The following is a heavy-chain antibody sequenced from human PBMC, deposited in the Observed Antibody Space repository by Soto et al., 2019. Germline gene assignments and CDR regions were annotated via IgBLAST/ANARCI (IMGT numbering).Heavy chain of an antibody. CDR1: GGSISSYY. Sequence: SETLSLTCTVSGGSISSYYWSWIRQPPGKGLEWIGYIYYSGSTNYNPSLKSRVTISVDASKNQFSLKLSSVTAADTAVYYCARRWGRSFDYWGQGTLVTVS. CDR3: ARRWGRSFDY. CDR2: IYYSGST. D-gene: IGHD2-15*01. J-gene: IGHJ4*02. V-gene: IGHV4-59*08.